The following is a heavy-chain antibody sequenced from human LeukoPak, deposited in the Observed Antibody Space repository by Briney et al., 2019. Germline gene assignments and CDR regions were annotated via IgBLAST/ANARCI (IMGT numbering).Heavy chain of an antibody. CDR3: ARKDFWSGFYDY. CDR1: GFTFSSYA. D-gene: IGHD3-3*01. Sequence: PGGSLRLSCAASGFTFSSYAMHWVRQAPGKGLEYVSAISSNGGSTYYANSVKGRFTISRDNSKNTLYLQMGSLRAADMAVYYCARKDFWSGFYDYWSQGTLVTVSS. J-gene: IGHJ4*02. CDR2: ISSNGGST. V-gene: IGHV3-64*01.